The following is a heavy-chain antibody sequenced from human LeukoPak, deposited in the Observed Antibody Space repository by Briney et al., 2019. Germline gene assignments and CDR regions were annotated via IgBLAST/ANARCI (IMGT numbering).Heavy chain of an antibody. J-gene: IGHJ4*02. CDR2: ISWDGGST. V-gene: IGHV3-43*01. Sequence: GGSLRLSCAASGFTFDDYTMHWVRQAPGKGLEWVSLISWDGGSTYYADSVKGRFTISRDNSKNSLYLQMNSLRTEDTALYYCAKDITVGGYYHPGFDYCGQGTLVTVSS. CDR1: GFTFDDYT. D-gene: IGHD3-22*01. CDR3: AKDITVGGYYHPGFDY.